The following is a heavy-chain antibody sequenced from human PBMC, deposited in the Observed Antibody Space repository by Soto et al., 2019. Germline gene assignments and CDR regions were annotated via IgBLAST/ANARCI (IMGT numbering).Heavy chain of an antibody. CDR3: ARIGGYYQALDS. V-gene: IGHV4-59*08. Sequence: SETLSLTCTVSNGSISPYYWSWIRQSPGKGLEWIGYIYYAGSFTYNPSLKSRVTISLNTSKNEVSLRLTSVTAADTAVYYCARIGGYYQALDSWGQGTLVTVS. CDR1: NGSISPYY. J-gene: IGHJ4*02. D-gene: IGHD3-22*01. CDR2: IYYAGSF.